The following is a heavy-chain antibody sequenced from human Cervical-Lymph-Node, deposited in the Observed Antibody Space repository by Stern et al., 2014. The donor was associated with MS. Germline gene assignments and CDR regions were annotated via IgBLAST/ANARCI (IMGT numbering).Heavy chain of an antibody. CDR1: GGSISRSTYY. CDR3: ARHDGWLPHY. D-gene: IGHD5-12*01. J-gene: IGHJ4*02. CDR2: IYYSGTT. V-gene: IGHV4-39*01. Sequence: QLQLQESGPGLVKPSETLSLTCSVSGGSISRSTYYWGWIRQPPGKGLEWIGSIYYSGTTYYNPSLKSRVTIDQSTNPFTLRLTTVTAADTAVYYCARHDGWLPHYWSQGTLVTVSS.